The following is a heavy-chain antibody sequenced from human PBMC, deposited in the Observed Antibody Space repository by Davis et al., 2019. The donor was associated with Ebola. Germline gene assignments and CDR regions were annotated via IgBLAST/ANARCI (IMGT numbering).Heavy chain of an antibody. D-gene: IGHD5-24*01. J-gene: IGHJ4*02. CDR3: ARRVDGYKDY. V-gene: IGHV2-70*11. CDR2: IDWDDDT. CDR1: GFSLRSTGVS. Sequence: SGPTLVTPPQTLTLTCTFSGFSLRSTGVSVSWVRQPPGKALEWLARIDWDDDTYYSISLKTRLTVAKDTSKNQVVLTMTNMDPVDTATYYCARRVDGYKDYWGQGILVTVSS.